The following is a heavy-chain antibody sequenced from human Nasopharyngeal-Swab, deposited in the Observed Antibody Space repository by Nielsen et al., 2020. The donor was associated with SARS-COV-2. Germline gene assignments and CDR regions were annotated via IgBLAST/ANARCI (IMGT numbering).Heavy chain of an antibody. CDR1: GGSISSGGYY. CDR2: IYYSGTT. CDR3: ARGGYYFDY. V-gene: IGHV4-31*03. J-gene: IGHJ4*02. Sequence: SETLPLTCTVSGGSISSGGYYWSWIRQHPGKGLEWPGHIYYSGTTYYNPSLKSRVTISVDTSKNQFSLKLSSVTAADTAVYYCARGGYYFDYWGQGTLVTVSS.